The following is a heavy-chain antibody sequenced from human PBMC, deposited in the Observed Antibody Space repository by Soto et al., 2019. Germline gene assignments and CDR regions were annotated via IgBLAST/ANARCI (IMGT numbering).Heavy chain of an antibody. CDR3: ARSLPGGTIFYMDI. CDR1: GGSITGGFSY. Sequence: QLQLRESGPGLVQPAQTLSLTCTVAGGSITGGFSYWTWVRQHPGKGLEWVGHTYYRGTAYYNPSLKSRVDISVDPSQNRFSLKLSSVTAADTAMYFCARSLPGGTIFYMDIWGEGTTVTVSS. D-gene: IGHD1-26*01. J-gene: IGHJ6*03. CDR2: TYYRGTA. V-gene: IGHV4-31*03.